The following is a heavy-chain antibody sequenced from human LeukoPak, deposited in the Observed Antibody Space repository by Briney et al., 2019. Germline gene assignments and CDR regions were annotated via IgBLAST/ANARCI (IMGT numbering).Heavy chain of an antibody. CDR2: INPNSGGT. CDR1: GYTFTDYY. CDR3: ARAEGSGWYLYAFDI. J-gene: IGHJ3*02. Sequence: ASVKVSCKASGYTFTDYYLHWVRQAPGQGLEWMGWINPNSGGTNYAQKFQGRVTMTMDTSINTAYMELSRLRSDDTAVYYCARAEGSGWYLYAFDIWAQGTMVTVSS. V-gene: IGHV1-2*02. D-gene: IGHD6-19*01.